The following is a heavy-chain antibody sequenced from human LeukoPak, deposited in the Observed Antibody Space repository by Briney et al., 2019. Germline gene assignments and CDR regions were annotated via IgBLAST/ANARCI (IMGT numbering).Heavy chain of an antibody. CDR3: ARGVRYFDWLLPPYFDY. CDR1: GGSISSYY. Sequence: SETLSLTCTVSGGSISSYYWSWIRQPPGKGLEWIGYIYYSGSTNYNPSLKSRVTISVDTSKNQFSLKLSSVTAADTAVCYCARGVRYFDWLLPPYFDYWGQGTLVTVSS. D-gene: IGHD3-9*01. V-gene: IGHV4-59*01. CDR2: IYYSGST. J-gene: IGHJ4*02.